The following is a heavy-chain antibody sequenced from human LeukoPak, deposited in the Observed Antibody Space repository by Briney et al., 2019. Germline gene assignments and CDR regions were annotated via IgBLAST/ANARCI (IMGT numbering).Heavy chain of an antibody. CDR1: EFTSTSYG. V-gene: IGHV3-30*03. CDR3: ATDLGPQLGYDS. D-gene: IGHD1-1*01. CDR2: ISSGGIQK. Sequence: GRSLRLSCAASEFTSTSYGMHWVRQAPGRGLEWVTHISSGGIQKYYADSVKGRFTISRDNSNNTLFLQMNGLRPEDTAVYYCATDLGPQLGYDSWGQGTLVTVSS. J-gene: IGHJ4*02.